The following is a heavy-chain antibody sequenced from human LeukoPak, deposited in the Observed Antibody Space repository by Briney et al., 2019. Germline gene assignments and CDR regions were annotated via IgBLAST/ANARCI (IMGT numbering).Heavy chain of an antibody. Sequence: ASVKVSCKASGYTFTGYYMHWVRQAPGQGLEWMGWINPNSGATNYVQKFQGRVTMTRDTSISTAYMELSFLRSDDTAVYYCAREPRYGTIWSYFDFWGQGTPVTVSS. CDR3: AREPRYGTIWSYFDF. CDR2: INPNSGAT. V-gene: IGHV1-2*02. J-gene: IGHJ4*02. CDR1: GYTFTGYY. D-gene: IGHD6-13*01.